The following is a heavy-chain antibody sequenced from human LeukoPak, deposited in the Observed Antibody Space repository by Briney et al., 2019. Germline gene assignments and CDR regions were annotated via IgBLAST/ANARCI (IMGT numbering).Heavy chain of an antibody. CDR2: IYDTETT. CDR3: ASRPADSTWHGVFDY. CDR1: GTPMSNRY. Sequence: PSDTLSLTCTVSGTPMSNRYWSCILQHPQEGLLWSGYIYDTETTSYNPSLNSRVTMSVDTSKNQFVLKLSSVTAADTALYYCASRPADSTWHGVFDYWSRGTLVTVSS. D-gene: IGHD6-13*01. V-gene: IGHV4-59*07. J-gene: IGHJ4*02.